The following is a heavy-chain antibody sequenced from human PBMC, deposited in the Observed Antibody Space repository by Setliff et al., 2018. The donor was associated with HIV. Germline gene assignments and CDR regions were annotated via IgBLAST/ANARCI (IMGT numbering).Heavy chain of an antibody. CDR1: GYSFTNHY. Sequence: ASVKVSCKPSGYSFTNHYMHWVRQAPGQGLEWMGVINPTGGSTNYAQKFQGWVTMTRDTSISTAYMELSRLRSDDTAVYYCARGMDYYDTSGYYQYYFDYWGQGTLVTVSS. CDR3: ARGMDYYDTSGYYQYYFDY. D-gene: IGHD3-22*01. V-gene: IGHV1-2*04. CDR2: INPTGGST. J-gene: IGHJ4*02.